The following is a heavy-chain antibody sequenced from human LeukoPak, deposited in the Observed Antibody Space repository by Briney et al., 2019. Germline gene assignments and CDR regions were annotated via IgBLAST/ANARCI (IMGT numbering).Heavy chain of an antibody. J-gene: IGHJ4*02. Sequence: ASVKVSCKASGYNFNDYYLHWVRQAPGQGLEWMGWINPKNGGTYYAEKFQGRVTITRDTSITTVYMELSRLRSDDTAIYYCATDITALDYWGQGTLVTVSS. CDR3: ATDITALDY. CDR1: GYNFNDYY. D-gene: IGHD3-10*01. V-gene: IGHV1-2*02. CDR2: INPKNGGT.